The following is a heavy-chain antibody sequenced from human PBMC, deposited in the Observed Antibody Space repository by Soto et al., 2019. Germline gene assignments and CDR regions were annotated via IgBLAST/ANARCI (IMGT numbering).Heavy chain of an antibody. V-gene: IGHV3-48*01. D-gene: IGHD2-15*01. CDR1: GFTFSSYS. Sequence: GGSLRLSCAASGFTFSSYSMNWVRQAPGKGLEWVSYISSSSSTIYYADSVKGRFTISRDNAKNSLYLQMNSLRAEDTAVYYCARDQYCSGGSCYYYYYYMDVWGKGTTVTVSS. CDR3: ARDQYCSGGSCYYYYYYMDV. CDR2: ISSSSSTI. J-gene: IGHJ6*03.